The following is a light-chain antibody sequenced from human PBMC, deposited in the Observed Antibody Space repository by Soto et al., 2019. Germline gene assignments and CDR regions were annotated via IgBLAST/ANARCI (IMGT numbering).Light chain of an antibody. V-gene: IGKV3-20*01. CDR2: DAS. J-gene: IGKJ5*01. Sequence: EILLTQSPATLSLSPGERATLSCRASQSVGSSLAWYQQKPGQAPRLLIYDASNRATGISDRFGGSGSGTDFTLTISRLEPEDFAVYYCQQYGSSPPITFGQGTRLEI. CDR3: QQYGSSPPIT. CDR1: QSVGSS.